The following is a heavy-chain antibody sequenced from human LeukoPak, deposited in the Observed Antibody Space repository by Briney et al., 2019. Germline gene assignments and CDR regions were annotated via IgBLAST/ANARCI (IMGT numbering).Heavy chain of an antibody. V-gene: IGHV4-61*02. Sequence: SETLSLTCTVSGGSISSGGYYWSWIRQPAGKGLEWIGRIYTSGSTNYNPSLKSRVTISVDTSKNQFSLKLSSVTAADTAVYYCARANYYGSGSYLYYFYYMDVWGKGTTVTVSS. J-gene: IGHJ6*03. CDR3: ARANYYGSGSYLYYFYYMDV. D-gene: IGHD3-10*01. CDR2: IYTSGST. CDR1: GGSISSGGYY.